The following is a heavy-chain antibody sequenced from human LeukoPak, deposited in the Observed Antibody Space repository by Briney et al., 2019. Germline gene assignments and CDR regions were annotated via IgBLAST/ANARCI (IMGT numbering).Heavy chain of an antibody. J-gene: IGHJ4*02. D-gene: IGHD3-3*01. V-gene: IGHV3-7*03. CDR1: GFTFSSYW. CDR3: ARDQYDTWSRRGNFDS. Sequence: GGSLRLSCAASGFTFSSYWMTWVRQAPGKGLEWVANIKQDGSEKYYVDSVKGRFTISRDNAKSSLYLQMDSLRVEDTAVFYCARDQYDTWSRRGNFDSWGQGTLVIVSS. CDR2: IKQDGSEK.